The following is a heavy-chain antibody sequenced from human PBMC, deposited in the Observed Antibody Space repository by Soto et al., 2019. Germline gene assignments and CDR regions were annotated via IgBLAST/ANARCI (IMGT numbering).Heavy chain of an antibody. CDR1: GYSFTSYW. CDR3: EVGKDSSSSWFDP. J-gene: IGHJ5*02. CDR2: IDPSDSYT. D-gene: IGHD6-6*01. Sequence: CESLKISCKGSGYSFTSYWISWVRQMPGKGLEWMGRIDPSDSYTNYSPSFQGHVTISADKSISTAYLQWSSLKASDTAMYYCEVGKDSSSSWFDPWGQGTLVSVSA. V-gene: IGHV5-10-1*01.